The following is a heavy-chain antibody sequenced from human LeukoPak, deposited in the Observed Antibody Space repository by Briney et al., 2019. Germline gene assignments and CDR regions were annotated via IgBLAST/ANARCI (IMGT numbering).Heavy chain of an antibody. D-gene: IGHD3-22*01. CDR1: GGSFSGYY. CDR3: ARGRSSGYYRPLDY. Sequence: SETLSLTCAVYGGSFSGYYWTWIRQSPGKGLEWIGEINPSGSTYYSPSLKSRLTISRDTSKNQFSLKLSSVTAADTAVYYCARGRSSGYYRPLDYWGQGTLVTVSS. CDR2: INPSGST. V-gene: IGHV4-34*01. J-gene: IGHJ4*02.